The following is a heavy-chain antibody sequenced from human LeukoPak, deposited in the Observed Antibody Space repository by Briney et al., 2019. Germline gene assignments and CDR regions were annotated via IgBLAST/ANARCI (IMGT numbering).Heavy chain of an antibody. V-gene: IGHV3-66*01. CDR2: IYSGGST. CDR1: GFTFSDSA. D-gene: IGHD4-11*01. J-gene: IGHJ6*03. Sequence: GGSLRLSRAASGFTFSDSAIHWVRQAPGKGLEWVSIIYSGGSTYYADSVKGRFTISRDNSKNTLYLQMNSLRAEDTAVYYCARDRTGQQLISRKEYYYMDVWGKGTTVTISS. CDR3: ARDRTGQQLISRKEYYYMDV.